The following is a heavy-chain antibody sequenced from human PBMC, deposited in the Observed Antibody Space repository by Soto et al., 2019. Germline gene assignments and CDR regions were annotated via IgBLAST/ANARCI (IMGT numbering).Heavy chain of an antibody. CDR2: IYYSGST. CDR3: AGGGVRGVITRTRDYYGMDV. V-gene: IGHV4-59*08. D-gene: IGHD3-10*01. J-gene: IGHJ6*02. CDR1: GGSIGSYY. Sequence: SETLSLTCTVSGGSIGSYYWSWIRQPPGKGLEWIGYIYYSGSTNYNPSLKSRVTISVDASKNQFSLKLSSVTAADTAMYYCAGGGVRGVITRTRDYYGMDVWGQGTTVTVS.